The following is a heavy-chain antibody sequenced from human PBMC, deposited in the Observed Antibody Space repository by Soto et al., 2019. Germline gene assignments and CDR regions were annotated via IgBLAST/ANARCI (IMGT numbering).Heavy chain of an antibody. Sequence: SETLSLTCNVSGGSISSADYYWSWIRQPPGKGLEWIGYIYYSGNTYYNPSLKRRVNISLDTSKNQFSLTLRSVTAADTAVYYCATAPTYCYDSFGYANAFGIWGQGTTVTVSS. CDR3: ATAPTYCYDSFGYANAFGI. V-gene: IGHV4-30-4*01. J-gene: IGHJ3*02. CDR1: GGSISSADYY. CDR2: IYYSGNT. D-gene: IGHD3-22*01.